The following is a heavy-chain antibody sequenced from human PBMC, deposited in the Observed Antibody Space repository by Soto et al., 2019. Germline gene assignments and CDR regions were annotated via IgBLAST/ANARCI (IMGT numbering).Heavy chain of an antibody. CDR2: ISGSGGST. CDR3: EKSNMLVVVPSGITDY. V-gene: IGHV3-23*01. D-gene: IGHD3-22*01. CDR1: GSTFSSYA. J-gene: IGHJ4*02. Sequence: PGGSLRLSCAASGSTFSSYAMSWVRQAPGKGLEWVSAISGSGGSTYYADSVKGRFTISRDNSKNTLYLQMNSLRAEETAVYYCEKSNMLVVVPSGITDYWGQGTLVTVSS.